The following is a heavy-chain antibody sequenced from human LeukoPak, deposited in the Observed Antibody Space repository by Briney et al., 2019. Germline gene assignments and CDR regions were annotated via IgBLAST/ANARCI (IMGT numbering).Heavy chain of an antibody. CDR1: GFTFSWYW. D-gene: IGHD5-24*01. CDR3: AKLTRPRWLQLDFDY. J-gene: IGHJ4*02. V-gene: IGHV3-7*03. CDR2: IKQDGSEK. Sequence: GGSLRLSCAASGFTFSWYWMSWVRQAPGKGLEWVANIKQDGSEKYYVDSVKGRFIISRDNAKNSLYLQMNSLRAEDTAVYYCAKLTRPRWLQLDFDYWGQGTLVTVSS.